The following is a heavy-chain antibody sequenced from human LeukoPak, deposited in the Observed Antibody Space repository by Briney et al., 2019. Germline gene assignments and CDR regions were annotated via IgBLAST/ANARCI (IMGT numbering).Heavy chain of an antibody. V-gene: IGHV1-18*04. CDR2: ISGFNGKT. D-gene: IGHD3-3*02. CDR1: GYRLSSYG. Sequence: ASVKVSCKPSGYRLSSYGISWVRQAPGQGLEWMGWISGFNGKTHSAQKFQGRVTLTTETSTNTVYMELRGLTSDDTATYFCAREHGGSEPIFVVGDHYYYMDVWGQGTTVVVSS. CDR3: AREHGGSEPIFVVGDHYYYMDV. J-gene: IGHJ6*03.